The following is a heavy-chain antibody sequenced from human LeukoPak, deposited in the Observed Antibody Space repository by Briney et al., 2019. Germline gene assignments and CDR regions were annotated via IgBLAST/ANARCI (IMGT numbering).Heavy chain of an antibody. CDR3: TSGIVGASGI. Sequence: GRSLRLSCTASVFTFCVYAVSWVRQAPGEGVEWVGLFRSKAYGGTTEYAVSVKGRFTISRDDSKSIAYLQMNSLKTEDTAVYYCTSGIVGASGIWGQGTMVTVSS. V-gene: IGHV3-49*04. D-gene: IGHD1-26*01. J-gene: IGHJ3*02. CDR2: FRSKAYGGTT. CDR1: VFTFCVYA.